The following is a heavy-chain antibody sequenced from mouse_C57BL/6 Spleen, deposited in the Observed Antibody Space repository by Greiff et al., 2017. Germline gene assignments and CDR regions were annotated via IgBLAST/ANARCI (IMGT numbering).Heavy chain of an antibody. CDR3: ARGYYGNYDLLFDY. D-gene: IGHD2-1*01. J-gene: IGHJ2*01. Sequence: VQLQQSGPELVKPGASVKISCKASGYSFTGYYMNWVKQSPEKSLEWIGEINPSTGGTTYNQKFKAKATLTVDKSSSTAYMQLKSLTSEDSAVYYCARGYYGNYDLLFDYWGQGTTLTVSS. CDR2: INPSTGGT. V-gene: IGHV1-42*01. CDR1: GYSFTGYY.